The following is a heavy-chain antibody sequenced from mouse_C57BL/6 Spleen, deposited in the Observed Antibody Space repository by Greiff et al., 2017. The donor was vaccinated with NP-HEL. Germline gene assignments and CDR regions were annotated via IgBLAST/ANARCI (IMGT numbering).Heavy chain of an antibody. CDR1: GYTFTSYW. Sequence: VQLQQPGAELVKPGASVKLSCKASGYTFTSYWMQWVKQRPGQGLEWIGEIDPSDSYTNYNQKFKGKATLTVDTSSSTAYMQLSSLTSEDSAVYYCAASMVTTSDYWGQGTTLTVSS. V-gene: IGHV1-50*01. CDR2: IDPSDSYT. J-gene: IGHJ2*01. CDR3: AASMVTTSDY. D-gene: IGHD2-2*01.